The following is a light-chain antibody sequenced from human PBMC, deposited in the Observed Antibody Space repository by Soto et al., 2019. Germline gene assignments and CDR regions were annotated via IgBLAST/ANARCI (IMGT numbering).Light chain of an antibody. CDR3: QQYDIYSRT. Sequence: DIQMTQSPSTLSASVGDRVTITCRASQSISTWLAWYQQKPGKAPKLLIYKASSLESGVPSRFSGSGSGTEFTLTINSLQPEDFATYYCQQYDIYSRTFGQGTKLEIK. J-gene: IGKJ2*02. CDR1: QSISTW. CDR2: KAS. V-gene: IGKV1-5*03.